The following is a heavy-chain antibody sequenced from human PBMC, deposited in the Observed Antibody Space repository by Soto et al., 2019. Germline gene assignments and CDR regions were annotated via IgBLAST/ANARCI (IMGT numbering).Heavy chain of an antibody. V-gene: IGHV1-3*01. CDR1: GYTFTTYA. D-gene: IGHD3-10*02. J-gene: IGHJ4*02. Sequence: ASVKVSCKASGYTFTTYAIHWVRQAPGQRLEWMGWVNAENGNTKYSQKFQGRVTITVDTSASTAYMEMSSLRSEDTAVYYCARDIFGLLTLGVSDFWGQGTLVTVSS. CDR3: ARDIFGLLTLGVSDF. CDR2: VNAENGNT.